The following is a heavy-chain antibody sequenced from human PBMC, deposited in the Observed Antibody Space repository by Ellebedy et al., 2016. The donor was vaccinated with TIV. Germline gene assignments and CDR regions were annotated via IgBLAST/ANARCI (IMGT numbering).Heavy chain of an antibody. CDR2: VYFIGST. V-gene: IGHV4-39*01. D-gene: IGHD3-16*01. CDR3: VRHPTLGTLDY. Sequence: ESLKISCTVSGGSITSGSYYWAWIRQPPGKGLEWVGNVYFIGSTNYNPSLKSRVTISVDTSKNQFSLKLTSVTAADTAVYYCVRHPTLGTLDYWGQGAQVTVSS. CDR1: GGSITSGSYY. J-gene: IGHJ4*02.